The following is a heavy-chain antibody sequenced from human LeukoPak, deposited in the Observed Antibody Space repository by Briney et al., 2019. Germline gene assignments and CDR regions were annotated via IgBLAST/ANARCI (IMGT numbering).Heavy chain of an antibody. CDR2: IYYSGNT. J-gene: IGHJ3*01. CDR3: ATKTAINAFHV. D-gene: IGHD1-1*01. CDR1: GGSISSYY. Sequence: SETLSLTCTVSGGSISSYYWSWIRQHPGKGLEWIGYIYYSGNTYYNPSLKSRVTISVDTSKNQFSLKLSSVTAADTAVYYCATKTAINAFHVWGQGTMVTVSS. V-gene: IGHV4-59*06.